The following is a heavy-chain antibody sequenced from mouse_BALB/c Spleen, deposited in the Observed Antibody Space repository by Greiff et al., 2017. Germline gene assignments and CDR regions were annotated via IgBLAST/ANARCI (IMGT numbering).Heavy chain of an antibody. CDR2: ISSGGSYT. Sequence: DVMLVESGGGLVKPGGSLKLSCAASGFTFSSYAMSWVRQTPEKRLEWVATISSGGSYTYYPDSVKGRFTISRDNAKNTLYLQMSSLRSEDTAMYYCARSDGNYVYFDVWGAGTTVTVSS. CDR3: ARSDGNYVYFDV. J-gene: IGHJ1*01. CDR1: GFTFSSYA. D-gene: IGHD2-1*01. V-gene: IGHV5-9-1*01.